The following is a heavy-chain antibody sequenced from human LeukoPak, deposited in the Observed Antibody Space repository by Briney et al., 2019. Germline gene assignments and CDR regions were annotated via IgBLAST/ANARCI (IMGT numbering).Heavy chain of an antibody. D-gene: IGHD3-10*01. Sequence: PGGSLRLSCAASGFTFSDHYMSWIRQAPGKGLVWVSRINSDGSDTNCADSVKGRFTISRDNAQNTLYLQMNSLRAEDTAVYYCSRDRGLTFDYWGQGTLVTVSS. CDR1: GFTFSDHY. CDR3: SRDRGLTFDY. J-gene: IGHJ4*02. CDR2: INSDGSDT. V-gene: IGHV3-74*01.